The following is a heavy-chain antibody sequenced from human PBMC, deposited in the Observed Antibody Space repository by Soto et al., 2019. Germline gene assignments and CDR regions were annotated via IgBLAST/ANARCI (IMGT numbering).Heavy chain of an antibody. CDR3: ARVPPDGPNYYHYRMEV. CDR1: VFTVSSNY. Sequence: HPGGSLRLSCASSVFTVSSNYMSCVRHAPGKWLEWVSVIYSGGSTYYADSVKGRFTISRDNSKNTLYLQMNSLRAEDTAVYYCARVPPDGPNYYHYRMEVWGQGTPVNGSS. CDR2: IYSGGST. V-gene: IGHV3-53*01. J-gene: IGHJ6*01.